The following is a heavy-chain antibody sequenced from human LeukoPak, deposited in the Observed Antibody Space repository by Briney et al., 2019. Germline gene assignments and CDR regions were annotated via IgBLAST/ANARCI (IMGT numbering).Heavy chain of an antibody. CDR3: AKGGTSSWHSFDC. D-gene: IGHD6-13*01. V-gene: IGHV3-74*01. Sequence: PGGSLRLSCAASGFTFSNYWMHWVRQAPGKGLVWVSRINTDGSITNYADSVKGRFTISRDNAKNTLYLQMNSLRAEDTAVYYCAKGGTSSWHSFDCWGQGTLVTVSS. J-gene: IGHJ4*02. CDR1: GFTFSNYW. CDR2: INTDGSIT.